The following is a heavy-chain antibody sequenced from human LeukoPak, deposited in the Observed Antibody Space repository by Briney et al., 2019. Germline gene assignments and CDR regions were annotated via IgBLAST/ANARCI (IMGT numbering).Heavy chain of an antibody. J-gene: IGHJ3*02. CDR3: ARDRASYYDSSGYSATDAFDI. D-gene: IGHD3-22*01. CDR1: GGSISSNTYY. Sequence: SETLSLTCTVSGGSISSNTYYWGWIRQPPGKGLEWIGSIYYSGSTNYNPSLKSRVTMSVDTSKNQFSLKLSSVTAADTAVYYCARDRASYYDSSGYSATDAFDIWGQGTMVTVSS. V-gene: IGHV4-39*07. CDR2: IYYSGST.